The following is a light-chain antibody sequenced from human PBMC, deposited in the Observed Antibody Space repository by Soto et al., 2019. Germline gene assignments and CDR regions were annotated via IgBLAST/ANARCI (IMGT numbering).Light chain of an antibody. CDR3: SSYAGSNNFV. CDR1: SSVIGGYYY. V-gene: IGLV2-8*01. Sequence: QSALTQPPSASGSPGQSVTVSCTGTSSVIGGYYYVAWYQQHPGKAPKLIIYEVTKRPSGVPDRFSGSKSGNTASLTVSGLQAEDEADYYCSSYAGSNNFVFGAGTKLTVL. J-gene: IGLJ1*01. CDR2: EVT.